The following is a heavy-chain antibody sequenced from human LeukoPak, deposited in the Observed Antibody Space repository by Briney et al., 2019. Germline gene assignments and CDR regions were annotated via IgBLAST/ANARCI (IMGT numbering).Heavy chain of an antibody. D-gene: IGHD3-10*01. CDR1: GYTFTGYY. J-gene: IGHJ5*02. CDR3: ARDPFYQYYYGSGSYYKPYNWFDP. V-gene: IGHV1-2*02. Sequence: GASVKVSCKASGYTFTGYYMHWVRQAPGQGLEWMGWINLNSGGTNYAQKFQGRVTMTRDTSISTAYMELSRLRSDDTAVYYCARDPFYQYYYGSGSYYKPYNWFDPWGQGTLVTVSS. CDR2: INLNSGGT.